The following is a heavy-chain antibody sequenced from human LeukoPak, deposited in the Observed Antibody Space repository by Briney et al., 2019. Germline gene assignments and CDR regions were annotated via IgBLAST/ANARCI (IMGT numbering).Heavy chain of an antibody. D-gene: IGHD3-3*01. CDR3: ARRITIFGGLPDYYFDY. Sequence: GASVKVSCKASGYTFTSFAMHWVRQAPGQRLEWMGWINAGNGNTKYSQKFQGRVTITRDTSASTAYMELRSLRSDDTAVYYCARRITIFGGLPDYYFDYWGQGTLVTVSS. V-gene: IGHV1-3*01. J-gene: IGHJ4*02. CDR2: INAGNGNT. CDR1: GYTFTSFA.